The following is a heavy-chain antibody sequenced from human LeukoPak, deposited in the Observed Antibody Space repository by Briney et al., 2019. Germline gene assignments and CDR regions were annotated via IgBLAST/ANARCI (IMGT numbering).Heavy chain of an antibody. V-gene: IGHV4-34*01. J-gene: IGHJ4*02. CDR3: ARGKGDLSMIVMIVTAVEFYFDS. CDR2: INHSGST. CDR1: GGSFSGYY. Sequence: PSETLSLTCAVYGGSFSGYYWSWIRQPPGKGLEWIGEINHSGSTNYNPSLKSRVTISVDTSKNQFSLKLNSLTAADTAVYYCARGKGDLSMIVMIVTAVEFYFDSWGPGTLVTVSS. D-gene: IGHD3-22*01.